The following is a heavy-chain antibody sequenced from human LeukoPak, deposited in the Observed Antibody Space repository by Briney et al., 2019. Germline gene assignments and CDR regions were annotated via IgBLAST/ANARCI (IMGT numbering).Heavy chain of an antibody. D-gene: IGHD1-26*01. Sequence: SETLSLTCTVSGGSISSSSYYWGWIRQPPGKGPEWIGSIYYSGSAYYNPSLKSRVTMSVDTSRNQVSLKLSSVTAADTAVYYCARESSGSYIIPYYFDSWGQGTLVTVSS. CDR3: ARESSGSYIIPYYFDS. CDR1: GGSISSSSYY. V-gene: IGHV4-39*07. J-gene: IGHJ4*02. CDR2: IYYSGSA.